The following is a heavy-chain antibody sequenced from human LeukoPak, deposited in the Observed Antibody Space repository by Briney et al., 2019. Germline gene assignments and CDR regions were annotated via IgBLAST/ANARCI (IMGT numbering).Heavy chain of an antibody. CDR1: GYTFTGYY. Sequence: ASVKVSCKASGYTFTGYYMHWVRQAPGRGLEWMGWINPNSGGTNYAQKFQGRVTMTTDTSTSTAYMELRSLRSDDTAVYYCARSPLLRYFDWLLTGGYYFDYWGQGTLVTVSS. J-gene: IGHJ4*02. D-gene: IGHD3-9*01. V-gene: IGHV1-2*02. CDR2: INPNSGGT. CDR3: ARSPLLRYFDWLLTGGYYFDY.